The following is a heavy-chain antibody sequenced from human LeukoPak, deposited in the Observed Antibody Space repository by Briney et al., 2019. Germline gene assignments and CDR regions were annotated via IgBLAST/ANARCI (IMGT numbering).Heavy chain of an antibody. CDR1: GFIFSSYS. Sequence: PGGSLRLSCAASGFIFSSYSMSWVRQAPGMGLEWVSVITGSGGNTYYADSVKGRFTISKDNSKNTAYLQMSSLRVDDTAVYYCAKRVTVTTKYFDSWGQGTLVTVSS. CDR2: ITGSGGNT. D-gene: IGHD4-17*01. CDR3: AKRVTVTTKYFDS. J-gene: IGHJ4*02. V-gene: IGHV3-23*01.